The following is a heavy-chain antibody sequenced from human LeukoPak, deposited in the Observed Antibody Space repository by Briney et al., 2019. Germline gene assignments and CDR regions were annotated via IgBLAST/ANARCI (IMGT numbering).Heavy chain of an antibody. J-gene: IGHJ5*02. Sequence: PSETLSLTCAVYGGSYSGYYWSWIRQPPGKGLEWIGEINHSGSTNYNPSLKSRVTISVDTSKNQFSPKLSSVTAADTAVYYCARVASYGWDWFDPWGQGTLVTVSS. CDR3: ARVASYGWDWFDP. V-gene: IGHV4-34*01. CDR2: INHSGST. D-gene: IGHD5-18*01. CDR1: GGSYSGYY.